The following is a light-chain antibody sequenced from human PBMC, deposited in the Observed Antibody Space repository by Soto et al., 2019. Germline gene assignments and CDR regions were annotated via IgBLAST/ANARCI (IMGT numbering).Light chain of an antibody. CDR1: SSDVGGYSY. V-gene: IGLV2-14*01. CDR2: EVS. Sequence: QAVVTQPASVSGSPGQSITISCTGSSSDVGGYSYVSWYQQHPGKAPKLMIYEVSNRPSGVSNRFSGSKSGNTASLTISGLQTEDEADYYCSSHTSSSSGVFGGGTKLTVL. CDR3: SSHTSSSSGV. J-gene: IGLJ3*02.